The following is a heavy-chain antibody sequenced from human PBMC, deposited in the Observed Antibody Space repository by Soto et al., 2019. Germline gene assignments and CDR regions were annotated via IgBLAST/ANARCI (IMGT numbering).Heavy chain of an antibody. CDR2: IIPIFGTT. CDR3: ARELPPAPGSFREDALDI. D-gene: IGHD6-13*01. V-gene: IGHV1-69*15. J-gene: IGHJ3*02. Sequence: QVQLVQSGAELKKPGSSVKVSCQASGGTFSNYAISWVRQAPGQGLEWMGKIIPIFGTTNYAQNCRGRVTITADEYTTTAYMELSSLRSDDTALYYCARELPPAPGSFREDALDIWGQGTMITVSS. CDR1: GGTFSNYA.